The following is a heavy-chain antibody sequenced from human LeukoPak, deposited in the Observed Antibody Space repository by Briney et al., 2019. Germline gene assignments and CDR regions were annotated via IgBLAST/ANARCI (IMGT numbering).Heavy chain of an antibody. V-gene: IGHV4-59*01. J-gene: IGHJ4*02. CDR1: GDFIISYY. CDR2: IYYSGST. CDR3: AIIPGYSSGWYAY. Sequence: SETLSLTCTVSGDFIISYYWNWLRQPPGEGLEWIGYIYYSGSTNYNPSLKSRVTISIDTSKNQFSLKLSSVTAADTAVYYCAIIPGYSSGWYAYWGQGTLVTVSS. D-gene: IGHD6-19*01.